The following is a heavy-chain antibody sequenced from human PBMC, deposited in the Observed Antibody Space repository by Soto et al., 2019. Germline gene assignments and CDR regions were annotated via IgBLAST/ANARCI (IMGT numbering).Heavy chain of an antibody. Sequence: QVQLEESGGGVVQPGRSLRLSCEASGFTFNTYSMHWVRQPPGKGLEWLAAIWYDGTQKYYADSVKGRFIISRDNSKKTLDLEMNSLRAEDTAVYYCARARGTTVTGLWHFDSWGQGTLVTVSS. CDR3: ARARGTTVTGLWHFDS. CDR2: IWYDGTQK. J-gene: IGHJ4*02. CDR1: GFTFNTYS. V-gene: IGHV3-33*01. D-gene: IGHD4-17*01.